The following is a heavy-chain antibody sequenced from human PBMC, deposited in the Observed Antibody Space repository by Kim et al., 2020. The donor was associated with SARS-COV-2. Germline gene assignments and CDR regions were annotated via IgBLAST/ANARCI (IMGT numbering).Heavy chain of an antibody. Sequence: YAQKFQGRFTMTRHTSISTAYMELTSLRSEDTAVYYCARVVGRWLQEYDYWGQGTLVTVSS. V-gene: IGHV1-8*01. D-gene: IGHD5-12*01. J-gene: IGHJ4*02. CDR3: ARVVGRWLQEYDY.